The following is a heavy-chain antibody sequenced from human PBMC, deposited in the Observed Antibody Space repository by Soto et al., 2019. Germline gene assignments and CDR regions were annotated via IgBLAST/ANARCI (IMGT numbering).Heavy chain of an antibody. J-gene: IGHJ5*01. CDR1: GFTFNNYW. Sequence: EVQLVESGGGLVQPGGSLRLSCAASGFTFNNYWMHWVRQAPGKGLVWVSRINSDGGSTNYADSVKGRFTISRDNAKNTPYLTMSSLSAEDTAVYYCGRGRGYRSRNWFDSWGQGTLVTVS. CDR2: INSDGGST. V-gene: IGHV3-74*01. CDR3: GRGRGYRSRNWFDS. D-gene: IGHD6-13*01.